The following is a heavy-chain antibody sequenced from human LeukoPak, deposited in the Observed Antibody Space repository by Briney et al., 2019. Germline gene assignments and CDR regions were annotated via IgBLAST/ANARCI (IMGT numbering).Heavy chain of an antibody. J-gene: IGHJ3*02. CDR3: ARDRGILTGYYAFDI. Sequence: GASVKVSCKASGYTLTGYYMHWVRQAPGQGLEWMGWINPNSGGTNYAQKFQGRVTMTRDTSISTAYMELSRLRSDDTAVYYCARDRGILTGYYAFDIWGQGTMVTVSS. V-gene: IGHV1-2*02. CDR1: GYTLTGYY. D-gene: IGHD3-9*01. CDR2: INPNSGGT.